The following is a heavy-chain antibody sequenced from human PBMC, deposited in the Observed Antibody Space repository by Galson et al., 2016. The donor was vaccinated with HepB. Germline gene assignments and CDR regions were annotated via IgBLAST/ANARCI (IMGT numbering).Heavy chain of an antibody. Sequence: SLRLSCAASGFAFSSYWMTWVRQAPGKGLEWVANIKTDGRETSYVDSVKGRFTISRDNAKNSLYLQMNSLRAEDTAVYYCTRIPTYYYSSGSYNNWFDPWGQGTLVTVSS. D-gene: IGHD3-10*01. CDR2: IKTDGRET. CDR3: TRIPTYYYSSGSYNNWFDP. V-gene: IGHV3-7*01. J-gene: IGHJ5*02. CDR1: GFAFSSYW.